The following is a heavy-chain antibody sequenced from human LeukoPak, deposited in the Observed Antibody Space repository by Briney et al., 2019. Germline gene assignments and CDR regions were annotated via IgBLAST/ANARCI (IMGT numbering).Heavy chain of an antibody. CDR2: IRYDGSNK. V-gene: IGHV3-30*02. J-gene: IGHJ4*02. D-gene: IGHD3-9*01. CDR3: AKSEYDILTGSDFGY. CDR1: GFTFSSYG. Sequence: GGSLRLSCAASGFTFSSYGMHWVRQAPGKGLEWVAFIRYDGSNKYYADSVKGQFTISRDNSKNTLYLQMNSLRAEDTAVYYCAKSEYDILTGSDFGYWGQGTLVTVSS.